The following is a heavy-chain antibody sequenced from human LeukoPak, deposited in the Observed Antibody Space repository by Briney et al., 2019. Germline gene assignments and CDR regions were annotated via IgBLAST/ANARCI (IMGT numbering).Heavy chain of an antibody. CDR1: GYTFTSYD. J-gene: IGHJ4*02. V-gene: IGHV1-8*01. CDR2: MNPNSGNT. Sequence: ASVKVSCKASGYTFTSYDINWVRQATGQGLEWMGWMNPNSGNTGYAQKLQGRVTMTRNTSISTAYMELSSLRSEDTAVYYCARSRRGYSGFHFDYWGQGTLVTVSS. CDR3: ARSRRGYSGFHFDY. D-gene: IGHD5-12*01.